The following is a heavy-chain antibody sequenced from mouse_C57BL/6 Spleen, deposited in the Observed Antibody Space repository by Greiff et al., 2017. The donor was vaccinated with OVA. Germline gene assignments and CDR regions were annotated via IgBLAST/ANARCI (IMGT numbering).Heavy chain of an antibody. J-gene: IGHJ2*01. Sequence: VQLQQSGPELVKPGASVKISCKASGYAFSSSWMNWVKQRPGKGLEWIGRIYPGDGDTNYNGKFKGKATLTADKSSSTAYMQLSSLTSEDSAVYFCARDNTVLFDYWGQGTTLTVSS. CDR3: ARDNTVLFDY. D-gene: IGHD1-1*01. CDR2: IYPGDGDT. V-gene: IGHV1-82*01. CDR1: GYAFSSSW.